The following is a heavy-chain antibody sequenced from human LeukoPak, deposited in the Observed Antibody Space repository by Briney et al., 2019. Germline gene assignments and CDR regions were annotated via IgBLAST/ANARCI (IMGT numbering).Heavy chain of an antibody. V-gene: IGHV4-30-4*01. CDR2: IYYSGST. Sequence: PSQTLSLTCTVSGGSISSGDYYWSWIRQPPGRGLEWIGYIYYSGSTYYNPSLKSRVTISVDTSKNQFSLKLSSVTAADTAVYYCGRAKALLYYYYGMDVWGKGTTVTASS. CDR1: GGSISSGDYY. CDR3: GRAKALLYYYYGMDV. J-gene: IGHJ6*04. D-gene: IGHD2-15*01.